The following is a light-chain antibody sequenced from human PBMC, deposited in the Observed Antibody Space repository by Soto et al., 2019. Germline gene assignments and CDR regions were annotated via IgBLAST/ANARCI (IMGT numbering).Light chain of an antibody. CDR2: SNN. CDR3: ATWDDSLNGHVV. CDR1: SSNIGGNI. Sequence: QAVVTQPPSASGTPGQRVTISCSGSSSNIGGNIVNWYQQLPGTAPKLLIYSNNQRPAGVPDRFSGSKSGTSASLAISGLQSEDEADYYCATWDDSLNGHVVFGGGTKLTVL. J-gene: IGLJ2*01. V-gene: IGLV1-44*01.